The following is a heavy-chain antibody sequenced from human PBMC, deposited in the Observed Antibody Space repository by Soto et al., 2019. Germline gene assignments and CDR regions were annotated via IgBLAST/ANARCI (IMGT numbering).Heavy chain of an antibody. D-gene: IGHD2-8*01. V-gene: IGHV4-4*02. CDR2: MYPSGGT. J-gene: IGHJ5*02. CDR3: ARCLHCSNGGRLDP. CDR1: GVSISSSNW. Sequence: PSETLSLTCTVSGVSISSSNWWTWVRQAPGKGLEWIGEMYPSGGTTYNPALQNRVTISVDNSKNHLSLTLTSVTAADTAVYYCARCLHCSNGGRLDPWGRGALVTVSS.